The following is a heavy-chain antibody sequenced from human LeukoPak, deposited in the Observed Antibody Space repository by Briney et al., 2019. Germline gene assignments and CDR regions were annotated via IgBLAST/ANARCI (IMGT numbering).Heavy chain of an antibody. CDR2: ISGSGGST. Sequence: GGSLRLSCAASGFTLSSYAMSWVRQAPGKGLEWVSAISGSGGSTYYADSVKGRFTISRDNSKNTLYLQMNSLRAEDTAVYYCAKMAAAGREIPLVDYWGQGTLVTVSS. J-gene: IGHJ4*02. D-gene: IGHD6-13*01. V-gene: IGHV3-23*01. CDR1: GFTLSSYA. CDR3: AKMAAAGREIPLVDY.